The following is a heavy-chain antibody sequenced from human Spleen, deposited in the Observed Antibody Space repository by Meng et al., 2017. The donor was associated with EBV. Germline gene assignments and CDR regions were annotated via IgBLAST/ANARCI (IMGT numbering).Heavy chain of an antibody. CDR3: SRLNESRSGSTS. D-gene: IGHD6-19*01. CDR1: GGTFSSYT. V-gene: IGHV1-69*06. Sequence: QLQLVQSGAEVKKPXSSMKVSCKASGGTFSSYTFSWVRQAPGQVLDCHAGFIPIFSPPPSPPPFPSIVPLSSDTSPTTVYMELSSLRSAATAFSFCSRLNESRSGSTSWGQGTLVTVSS. CDR2: FIPIFSPP. J-gene: IGHJ5*02.